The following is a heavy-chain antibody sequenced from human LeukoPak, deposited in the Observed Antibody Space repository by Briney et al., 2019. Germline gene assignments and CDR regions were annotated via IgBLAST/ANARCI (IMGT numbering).Heavy chain of an antibody. CDR1: GFTVSSYG. D-gene: IGHD6-13*01. CDR2: FSATDGSA. CDR3: AKARIAAAGTGAFDV. V-gene: IGHV3-23*01. J-gene: IGHJ3*01. Sequence: GGSLRLSCAASGFTVSSYGMTWVRLAPGKGLEWVSAFSATDGSAQYAESVKGRFTISRDNSKNSLYLQMNSLRDEDTAVYYYAKARIAAAGTGAFDVWGQGTMVTVSS.